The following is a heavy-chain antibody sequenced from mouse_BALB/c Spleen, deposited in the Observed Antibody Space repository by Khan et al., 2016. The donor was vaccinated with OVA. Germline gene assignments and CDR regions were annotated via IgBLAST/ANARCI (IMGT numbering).Heavy chain of an antibody. D-gene: IGHD1-2*01. Sequence: QVQLQQSGAELMRPGASVKISCKATGYTFSSYWIEWVKQRPGHGLEWIGEILPGSGSTKYNEKFRGKATFTADSSSNTAYMQLRRLTSEDSAVYYCARRGPTAWFAYWGQGTLVTVSA. CDR1: GYTFSSYW. CDR3: ARRGPTAWFAY. CDR2: ILPGSGST. V-gene: IGHV1-9*01. J-gene: IGHJ3*01.